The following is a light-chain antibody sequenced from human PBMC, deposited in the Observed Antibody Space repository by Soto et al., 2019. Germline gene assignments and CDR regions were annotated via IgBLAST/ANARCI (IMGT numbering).Light chain of an antibody. CDR2: GAS. J-gene: IGKJ1*01. CDR1: QSVSSSN. CDR3: QQYLTSPKT. Sequence: DIVLTQSPDTLSLSPGERATLSCRASQSVSSSNFAWYQQKPAQAPRLLIYGASRRAPGIPERFSGSGSATDFTLTISRLEPEDFAVYYCQQYLTSPKTFGQGTKVEIK. V-gene: IGKV3-20*01.